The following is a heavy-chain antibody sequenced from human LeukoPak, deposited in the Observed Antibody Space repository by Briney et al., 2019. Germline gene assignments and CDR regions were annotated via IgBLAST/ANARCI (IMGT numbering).Heavy chain of an antibody. D-gene: IGHD3-10*01. CDR1: GYTFTSYG. Sequence: ASVKVSCKTSGYTFTSYGISWVRQAPGQGLEWMGWISAYNGNTNYAQKLQGRVTMTTDTSTSTAYMELRSLRSDDTAVYYCASGVELLWFGELLNWGQGTLVTVSS. J-gene: IGHJ4*02. V-gene: IGHV1-18*01. CDR3: ASGVELLWFGELLN. CDR2: ISAYNGNT.